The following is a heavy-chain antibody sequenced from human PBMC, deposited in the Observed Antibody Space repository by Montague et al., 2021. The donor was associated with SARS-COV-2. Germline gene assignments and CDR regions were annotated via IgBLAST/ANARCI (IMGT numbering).Heavy chain of an antibody. CDR1: GFTFSSYE. Sequence: SLRLSCAASGFTFSSYEMNWLRQAPGKGLEWVSVIYSGGSTYYADSVKGRFTISRDNSKNTLYLQMNSLRAEDTAVYYCARDRRIVGALYYYYGMDVWGQGTTVTVSS. CDR3: ARDRRIVGALYYYYGMDV. CDR2: IYSGGST. V-gene: IGHV3-53*01. D-gene: IGHD1-26*01. J-gene: IGHJ6*02.